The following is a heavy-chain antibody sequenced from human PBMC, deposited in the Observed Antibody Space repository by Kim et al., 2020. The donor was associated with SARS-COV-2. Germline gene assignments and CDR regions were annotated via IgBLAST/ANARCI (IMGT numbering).Heavy chain of an antibody. V-gene: IGHV3-21*01. Sequence: GGSLRLSCAASGFTFSSYSMNWVRQAPGKELEWVSSISSSSSYIYYADSVKGRFTISRDNAKSSLYLQMNSLRAEDTAVYYCARDGAWVVPRDVWGQGTTVTVSS. CDR3: ARDGAWVVPRDV. CDR2: ISSSSSYI. D-gene: IGHD2-21*01. CDR1: GFTFSSYS. J-gene: IGHJ6*02.